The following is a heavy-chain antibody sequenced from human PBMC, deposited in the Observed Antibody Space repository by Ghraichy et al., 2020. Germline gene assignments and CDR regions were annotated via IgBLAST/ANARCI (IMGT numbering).Heavy chain of an antibody. Sequence: SETLSLTCTVSGGSISSYYWSWIRQPPGKGLEWIGYIYYSGSTNYNPSLKSRVTISVDTSKNQFSLKLSSVTAADTAVYYCARALRSVPDIVLMVYATDYYYYYMDVWGKGTTVTVSS. V-gene: IGHV4-59*01. D-gene: IGHD2-8*01. CDR2: IYYSGST. J-gene: IGHJ6*03. CDR1: GGSISSYY. CDR3: ARALRSVPDIVLMVYATDYYYYYMDV.